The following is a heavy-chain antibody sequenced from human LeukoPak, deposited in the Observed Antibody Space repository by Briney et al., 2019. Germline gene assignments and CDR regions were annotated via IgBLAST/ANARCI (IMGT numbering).Heavy chain of an antibody. V-gene: IGHV3-30*04. CDR2: ISYDGSNK. CDR1: GFTFSSYA. J-gene: IGHJ4*02. CDR3: AKDRSMAPFDY. D-gene: IGHD6-6*01. Sequence: PGGSLRLSCAASGFTFSSYAMHWVRQAPGKGLEWVAVISYDGSNKYYADSVKGRFTISRDNSKDTLYLQMNSLRAGDTAVYYCAKDRSMAPFDYWGQGTLVTVSS.